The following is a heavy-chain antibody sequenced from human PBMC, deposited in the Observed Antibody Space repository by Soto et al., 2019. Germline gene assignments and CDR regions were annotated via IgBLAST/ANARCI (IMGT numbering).Heavy chain of an antibody. CDR3: ARSGDFRDDL. CDR1: GASVSDNIHY. J-gene: IGHJ5*02. V-gene: IGHV4-61*01. D-gene: IGHD3-10*01. Sequence: PSETLSLTCTFSGASVSDNIHYWSWLRQPPGRGLEYIGYVHFTSKPYYNPSLKSRVTMSIDTSKNPFSLSLSSVTAADTALYYGARSGDFRDDLRGRGTLVTVSS. CDR2: VHFTSKP.